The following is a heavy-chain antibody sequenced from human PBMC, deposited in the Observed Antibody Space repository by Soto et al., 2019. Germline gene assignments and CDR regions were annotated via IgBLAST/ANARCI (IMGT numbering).Heavy chain of an antibody. D-gene: IGHD3-16*02. J-gene: IGHJ4*02. CDR3: ARGTSSLGGSYRFHFDY. Sequence: SSETLSLTCTVSGGSIISYYWSWILQPPGKGLEWIGYIYYSGSTNYNPSLKSRVTISVDTSKNQFSLKLSSVTAADTAVYYCARGTSSLGGSYRFHFDYWGQGTLVTVSS. CDR2: IYYSGST. CDR1: GGSIISYY. V-gene: IGHV4-59*01.